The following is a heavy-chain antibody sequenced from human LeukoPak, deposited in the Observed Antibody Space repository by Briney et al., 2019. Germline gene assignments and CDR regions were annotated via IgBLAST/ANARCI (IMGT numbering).Heavy chain of an antibody. J-gene: IGHJ4*02. CDR1: GGTFSSYA. D-gene: IGHD3-9*01. CDR3: ARGLRYVDSMDY. CDR2: IIPIFGTA. V-gene: IGHV1-69*06. Sequence: SVKVSCKASGGTFSSYAISWVRQAPGQGLEWMGGIIPIFGTANYAQKFQGRVTITADKSTSTAYMELSSLRSEDAAVYYCARGLRYVDSMDYWGQGTLVTVSS.